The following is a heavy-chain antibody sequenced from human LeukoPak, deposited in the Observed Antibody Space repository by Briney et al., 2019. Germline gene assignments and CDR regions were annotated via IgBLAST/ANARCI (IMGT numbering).Heavy chain of an antibody. D-gene: IGHD2-2*01. V-gene: IGHV3-30*06. Sequence: GRSLRLSCAASGFTFSSYGMHWVRQAPGKGLEWVAFIRYDGSNKNYADSVKGRFTVSRDNSKNTLYLQMNSLRAEDTAVYYCARLGDDIVVVPAAAHFDYWGQGTLVTVSS. J-gene: IGHJ4*02. CDR2: IRYDGSNK. CDR3: ARLGDDIVVVPAAAHFDY. CDR1: GFTFSSYG.